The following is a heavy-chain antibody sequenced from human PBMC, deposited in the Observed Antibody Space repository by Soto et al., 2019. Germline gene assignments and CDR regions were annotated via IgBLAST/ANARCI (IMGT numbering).Heavy chain of an antibody. CDR3: AREAIVGASSSRSFDY. Sequence: QVQLQESGPGLVKPSETLSLMCTVSGDSMSSYYWNWIRQPAGKGLEWIGHIYTSGSTNYNPSLKSRVTMSLDTSQNHFSLRLSSVTAADTAVYYCAREAIVGASSSRSFDYWGRGTLVTVSS. CDR1: GDSMSSYY. V-gene: IGHV4-4*07. J-gene: IGHJ4*02. D-gene: IGHD1-26*01. CDR2: IYTSGST.